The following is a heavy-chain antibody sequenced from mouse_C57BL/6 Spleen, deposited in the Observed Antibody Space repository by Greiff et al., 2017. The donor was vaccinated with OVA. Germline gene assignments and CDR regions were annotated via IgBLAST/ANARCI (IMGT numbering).Heavy chain of an antibody. J-gene: IGHJ1*03. CDR2: ISYDGSN. CDR3: ARGGDYGYWYFDV. V-gene: IGHV3-6*01. D-gene: IGHD1-1*01. CDR1: GYSITSGYY. Sequence: ESGPGLVKPSQSLSLTCSVTGYSITSGYYWNWIRQFPGNKLEWMGYISYDGSNNYNPSLKNRISITRDTSKNQFFLKLNSVTTEDTATYYCARGGDYGYWYFDVWGTGTTVTVSS.